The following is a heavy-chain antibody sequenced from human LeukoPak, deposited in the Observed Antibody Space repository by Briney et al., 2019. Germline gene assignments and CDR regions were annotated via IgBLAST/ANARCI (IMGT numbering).Heavy chain of an antibody. D-gene: IGHD3-9*01. J-gene: IGHJ4*02. CDR3: VRDWELRYSQGGFDY. CDR1: GYSFIVYY. CDR2: TNPRSGDT. Sequence: ASVKVSCKASGYSFIVYYIHWVRQAPGQGLEWMGWTNPRSGDTNYAQQFQGRLTMTRDTSISTAYMDLNRLTSDDTAVYFCVRDWELRYSQGGFDYWGQGTLVTVSS. V-gene: IGHV1-2*02.